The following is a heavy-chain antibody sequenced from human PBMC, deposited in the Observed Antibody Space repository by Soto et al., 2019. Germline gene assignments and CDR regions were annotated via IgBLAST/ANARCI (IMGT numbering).Heavy chain of an antibody. CDR3: ARERRCSGGSCYALSYYYYYGMDV. V-gene: IGHV4-59*12. CDR1: GCSISSYY. Sequence: SETLSLTCTVAGCSISSYYWSWIRQPPGKGLEWIGYIYYSGSTNYNPSLKSRVTISVDTSKNQFSLKLSSVTAADTAVYYCARERRCSGGSCYALSYYYYYGMDVWGQGTTVTVSS. CDR2: IYYSGST. D-gene: IGHD2-15*01. J-gene: IGHJ6*02.